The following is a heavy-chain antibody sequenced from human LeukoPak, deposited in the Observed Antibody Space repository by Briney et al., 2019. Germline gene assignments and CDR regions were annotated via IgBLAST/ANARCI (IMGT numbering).Heavy chain of an antibody. CDR3: ARGQGTGY. V-gene: IGHV3-7*01. CDR1: GFTFSNFW. J-gene: IGHJ4*02. CDR2: IKQDGSEK. D-gene: IGHD1-14*01. Sequence: TGGSLRLSCAAYGFTFSNFWMSWVRQAPGKGLEWVANIKQDGSEKYYVDSVKGRFTISRDNAKKSLYLQMNSLRAEDTAVYYCARGQGTGYWGQGALVTVSS.